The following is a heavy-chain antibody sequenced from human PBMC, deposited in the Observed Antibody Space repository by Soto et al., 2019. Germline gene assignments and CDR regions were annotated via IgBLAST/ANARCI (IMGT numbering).Heavy chain of an antibody. CDR3: AKGHIAVALEDAFDI. Sequence: GGSLRLSCAASGFTFSIYGMHWVRHAPGKGLEWVAVISYDGSNKYYADSVKGRFTISRDNSKNTLYLQMNSLRAEDTAVYYCAKGHIAVALEDAFDIWGQGTMVTVSS. D-gene: IGHD6-19*01. J-gene: IGHJ3*02. CDR2: ISYDGSNK. CDR1: GFTFSIYG. V-gene: IGHV3-30*18.